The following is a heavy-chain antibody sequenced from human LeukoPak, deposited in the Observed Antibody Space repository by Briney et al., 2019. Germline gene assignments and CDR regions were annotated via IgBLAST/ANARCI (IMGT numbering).Heavy chain of an antibody. CDR3: ARDGADYDFWSGYYKYRHFDY. CDR1: GFTFSSYG. J-gene: IGHJ4*02. V-gene: IGHV3-30*02. CDR2: IRYDGSNK. Sequence: GGSLRLSCAASGFTFSSYGMHWVRQAPGKGLEWVAFIRYDGSNKYYADSVKGRFTISRDNSKNTLYLQMNSLRAEDTAVYYCARDGADYDFWSGYYKYRHFDYWGQGTLVTVSS. D-gene: IGHD3-3*01.